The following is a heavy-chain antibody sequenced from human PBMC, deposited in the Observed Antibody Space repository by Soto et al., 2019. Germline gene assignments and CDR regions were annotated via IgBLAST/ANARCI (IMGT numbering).Heavy chain of an antibody. J-gene: IGHJ4*02. CDR3: ARGYGMNFDY. D-gene: IGHD3-10*01. CDR2: INHSGST. Sequence: QVQLQQWGAGLLKPSEPLSLTCAVYGGSFSGYYWSGIRPPPGKGLEWIGEINHSGSTNYNPSLKSQFTISVDTTKNQFAQKLSSVTAADTAAYDCARGYGMNFDYWGQGTLVTVSS. V-gene: IGHV4-34*01. CDR1: GGSFSGYY.